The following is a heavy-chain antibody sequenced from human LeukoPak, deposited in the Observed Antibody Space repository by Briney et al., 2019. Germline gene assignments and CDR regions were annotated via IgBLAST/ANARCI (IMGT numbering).Heavy chain of an antibody. V-gene: IGHV6-1*01. D-gene: IGHD3-10*01. J-gene: IGHJ5*02. CDR1: GDSVSSNSAA. CDR3: ARDYPSGYVKDPNWFDP. CDR2: TYYRSKWYN. Sequence: SQTLSLTCAISGDSVSSNSAAWNWIRQSPSRGLEWLGRTYYRSKWYNDYAVSVKSRITINPDTSKNQFSLQLNSVTPEDTAVYYCARDYPSGYVKDPNWFDPWGQGTLVTVSS.